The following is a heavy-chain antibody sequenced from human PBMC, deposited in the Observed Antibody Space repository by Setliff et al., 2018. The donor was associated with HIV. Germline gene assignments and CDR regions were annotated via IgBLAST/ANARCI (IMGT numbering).Heavy chain of an antibody. CDR3: ARSGSANWYVDY. Sequence: PGESLTISCEGFGYSFNGYWIAWVRQMPGDGLEWMGAIYLGDSDTRYNPSFQGQVTILAAKSINTAFLQWSSLKASDTAMYYCARSGSANWYVDYWGQGTSVTVSS. V-gene: IGHV5-51*01. CDR1: GYSFNGYW. J-gene: IGHJ4*02. D-gene: IGHD2-15*01. CDR2: IYLGDSDT.